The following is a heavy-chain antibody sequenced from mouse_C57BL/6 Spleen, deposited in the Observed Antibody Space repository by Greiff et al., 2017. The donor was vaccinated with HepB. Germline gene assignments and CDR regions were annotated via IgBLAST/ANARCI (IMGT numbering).Heavy chain of an antibody. D-gene: IGHD1-1*01. V-gene: IGHV1-26*01. Sequence: VQLQQSGPELVKPGASVKISCKASGYTFTDYYMNWVKQSHGKSLEWIGDINPNNGGTSYNQKFKGKATLTVDKSSSTAYMELRSLTSEDSAVYYCARHRATGGSTLSWYFDVWGTGTTVTVSS. CDR3: ARHRATGGSTLSWYFDV. CDR1: GYTFTDYY. J-gene: IGHJ1*03. CDR2: INPNNGGT.